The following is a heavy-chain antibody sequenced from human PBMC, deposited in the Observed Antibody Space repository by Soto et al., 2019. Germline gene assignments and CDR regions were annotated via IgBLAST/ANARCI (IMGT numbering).Heavy chain of an antibody. CDR1: GGSVSSGSYY. V-gene: IGHV4-61*01. J-gene: IGHJ5*02. D-gene: IGHD3-22*01. CDR3: AREYYYDSSGFDP. Sequence: QVQLQESGPGLVKPSETLSLTCTVSGGSVSSGSYYWSWIRQPPGKGLEWIGYIYYSGSTNYNPSLKSRLTISVDTSKNQFSLKLSSVTAADTAVYYCAREYYYDSSGFDPWGQGTLVTVSS. CDR2: IYYSGST.